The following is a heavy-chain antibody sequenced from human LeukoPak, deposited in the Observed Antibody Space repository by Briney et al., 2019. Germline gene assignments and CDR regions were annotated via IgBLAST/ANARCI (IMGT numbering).Heavy chain of an antibody. Sequence: GGSLRLSCAASGFTFSSYSMNWVRQTPGKGLEWVSSISSSSSYIYYADSLKGRFTISRDNAKNSLYLQMNSLRAEDTAVYYCARDASVRGASDYWGQGTLVTVSS. V-gene: IGHV3-21*01. CDR2: ISSSSSYI. J-gene: IGHJ4*02. CDR3: ARDASVRGASDY. D-gene: IGHD3-10*01. CDR1: GFTFSSYS.